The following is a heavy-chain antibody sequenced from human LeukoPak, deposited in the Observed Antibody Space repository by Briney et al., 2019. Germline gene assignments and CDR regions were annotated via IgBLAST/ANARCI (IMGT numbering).Heavy chain of an antibody. CDR2: INPSGGST. D-gene: IGHD3-10*01. J-gene: IGHJ4*02. V-gene: IGHV1-46*01. CDR3: ATRSGSPY. CDR1: GYTLTELS. Sequence: ASVKVSCKVSGYTLTELSMHWVRQAPGQGLEWMGIINPSGGSTSYAQKFQGRVTMTRDTSTSTVYMELSSLRSEDTAVYYCATRSGSPYWGQGTLVTVSS.